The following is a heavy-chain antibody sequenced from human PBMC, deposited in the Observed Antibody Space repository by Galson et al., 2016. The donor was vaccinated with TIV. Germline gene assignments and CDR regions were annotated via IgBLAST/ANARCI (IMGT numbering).Heavy chain of an antibody. Sequence: SLRLSCAASGFTFNNYAMHWVRQAPGKGLEWVSGISGSGGITYIAESVKGRFAISRDNSRDTLYLQLNSLRAEDTAVYYYAKRRNYGGDALESWGQGTMVTVSS. CDR2: ISGSGGIT. CDR1: GFTFNNYA. V-gene: IGHV3-23*01. D-gene: IGHD4-23*01. CDR3: AKRRNYGGDALES. J-gene: IGHJ3*02.